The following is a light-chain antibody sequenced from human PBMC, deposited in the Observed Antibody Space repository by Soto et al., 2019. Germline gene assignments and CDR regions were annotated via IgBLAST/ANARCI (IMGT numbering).Light chain of an antibody. J-gene: IGKJ1*01. CDR3: QHYNSYSEA. CDR2: KAS. CDR1: QTISSW. Sequence: IQMTQSPSSLSASVGDRVTISCRASQTISSWLAWYQQEPGKAPKLLIYKASTLKSGVPSRFSGSGSGTEFTLTISSLQPDDFATYYCQHYNSYSEAFGQGTKVDIK. V-gene: IGKV1-5*03.